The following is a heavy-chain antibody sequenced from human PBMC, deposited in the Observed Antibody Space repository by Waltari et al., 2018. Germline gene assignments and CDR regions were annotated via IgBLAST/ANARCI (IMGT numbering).Heavy chain of an antibody. V-gene: IGHV4-4*02. CDR3: ARDRGRGLYLDS. CDR1: GDSMSSNYW. D-gene: IGHD2-15*01. CDR2: VRNSGRT. Sequence: QLQLQESGPGLVKPSGTLSHTCAVSGDSMSSNYWWSWVRQPPGKGLEWIGQVRNSGRTNYNPSFASRVTVSLDTYNNQFSLEVTSATAADTAIYYCARDRGRGLYLDSWGPGTLVTVS. J-gene: IGHJ4*02.